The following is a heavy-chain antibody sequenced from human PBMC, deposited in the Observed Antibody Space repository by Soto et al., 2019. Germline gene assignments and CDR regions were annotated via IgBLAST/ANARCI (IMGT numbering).Heavy chain of an antibody. CDR2: IYWDEEK. J-gene: IGHJ4*02. CDR1: GFSVTRSGVG. CDR3: AHRAMLAASGAFDY. V-gene: IGHV2-5*02. D-gene: IGHD3-10*01. Sequence: QITLKEAGPTMVKPTQTLTLTCTFSGFSVTRSGVGVGWIRQTPGKALEWLAMIYWDEEKRYSPSLETRLTINRDTSKNQVVLTMTNMNPADTGTYFCAHRAMLAASGAFDYWGPGTVVTVSS.